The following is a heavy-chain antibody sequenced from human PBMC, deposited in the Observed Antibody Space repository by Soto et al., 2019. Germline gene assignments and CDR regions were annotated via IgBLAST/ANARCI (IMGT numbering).Heavy chain of an antibody. Sequence: TLSLTCSVSGDSISGGYFWGWIRQPPGKGLEWIGSIFHSGSTYYNPSLKSRVTMSVDTSRNQFSLKLSSVTAADTAVYYCARDTRVVPSRSVAGNNGHPGGGCGYWGHGTQVTVSS. CDR3: ARDTRVVPSRSVAGNNGHPGGGCGY. CDR1: GDSISGGYF. D-gene: IGHD2-21*01. J-gene: IGHJ4*01. CDR2: IFHSGST. V-gene: IGHV4-38-2*02.